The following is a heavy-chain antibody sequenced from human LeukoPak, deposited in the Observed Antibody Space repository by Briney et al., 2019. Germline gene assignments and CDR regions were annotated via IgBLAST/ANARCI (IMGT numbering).Heavy chain of an antibody. CDR1: GFTFSSYG. CDR2: IWYDGSNK. Sequence: GRSLRLPCAASGFTFSSYGMHWVRQAPGKGLEWVAVIWYDGSNKYYADSVKGRFTISRDNSKNTLFLQMNSLIFDDTALYYCARAEDFYGSGTHSPFDYWGQGTLVTVSS. CDR3: ARAEDFYGSGTHSPFDY. V-gene: IGHV3-33*01. D-gene: IGHD3-10*01. J-gene: IGHJ4*02.